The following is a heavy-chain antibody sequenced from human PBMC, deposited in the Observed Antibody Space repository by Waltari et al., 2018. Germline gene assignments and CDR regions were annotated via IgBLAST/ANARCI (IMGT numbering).Heavy chain of an antibody. Sequence: QVQLVQSGAEVKKPGSSVKVSCKASGGTFSSYAISWVRQAPGQGLEWMGGIIHIFGTANYAQKFQGRVTITADKSTSTAYMELSSLRSEDTAVYYCARGIVPAATGGNDAFDIWGQGTMVTVSS. V-gene: IGHV1-69*14. CDR3: ARGIVPAATGGNDAFDI. J-gene: IGHJ3*02. CDR1: GGTFSSYA. D-gene: IGHD2-2*01. CDR2: IIHIFGTA.